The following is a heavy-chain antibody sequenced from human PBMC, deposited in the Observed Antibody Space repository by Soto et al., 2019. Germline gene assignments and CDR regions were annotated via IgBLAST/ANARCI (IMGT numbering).Heavy chain of an antibody. CDR1: GGTFGNYA. CDR2: IIPIFKTA. Sequence: QQQLVQSGAEVKKPGSSVKVSCKAPGGTFGNYAISWVRQAPGQGLEWMGKIIPIFKTANYAQKFQGRINITADRAPRTDTAYMELSSLRSEDTALYYCARVSIPGIYGEDVWGQGTTVTVSS. CDR3: ARVSIPGIYGEDV. D-gene: IGHD2-2*01. J-gene: IGHJ6*02. V-gene: IGHV1-69*06.